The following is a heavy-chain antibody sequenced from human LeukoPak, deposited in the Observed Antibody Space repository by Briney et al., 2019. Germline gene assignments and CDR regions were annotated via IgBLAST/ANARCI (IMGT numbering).Heavy chain of an antibody. CDR2: IYPGDSDT. CDR3: ARGGKLYGWFDY. V-gene: IGHV5-51*01. D-gene: IGHD2/OR15-2a*01. J-gene: IGHJ4*02. Sequence: GESLKISCKGSGYSFTTYWIVWVRQMPGKGPEWMGVIYPGDSDTRYSPSFQGHVTISADKSISTACLQWSSLKASDTAMYYCARGGKLYGWFDYWGQGTLVTVSS. CDR1: GYSFTTYW.